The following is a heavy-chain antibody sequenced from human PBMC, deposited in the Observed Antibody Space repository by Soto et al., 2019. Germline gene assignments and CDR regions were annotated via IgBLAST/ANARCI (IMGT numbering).Heavy chain of an antibody. D-gene: IGHD7-27*01. CDR1: GFTFSSYW. CDR3: ASFKTGDPDDAFDI. Sequence: GESLKISCAASGFTFSSYWMSWVRQAPGKGLEWVANIKQDGSEKYYVDSVKGRFTISRDNAKNSLYLQMNSLRAEDTAVYYCASFKTGDPDDAFDIWGQGTMVTVSS. V-gene: IGHV3-7*05. CDR2: IKQDGSEK. J-gene: IGHJ3*02.